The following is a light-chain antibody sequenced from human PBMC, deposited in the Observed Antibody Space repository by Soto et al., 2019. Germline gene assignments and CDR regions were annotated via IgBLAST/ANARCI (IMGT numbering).Light chain of an antibody. CDR2: GNT. V-gene: IGLV1-40*01. CDR3: QSYDSSLTVV. Sequence: QSVLPQPHSVSGAPGQRVTISCTGSSSNIGAGYDVHWYQQFPGTTPKFLIYGNTNRPSGVPDRFSASKSGTSASLAITGLPAEGEAEYCCQSYDSSLTVVFGGGTKLTVL. J-gene: IGLJ2*01. CDR1: SSNIGAGYD.